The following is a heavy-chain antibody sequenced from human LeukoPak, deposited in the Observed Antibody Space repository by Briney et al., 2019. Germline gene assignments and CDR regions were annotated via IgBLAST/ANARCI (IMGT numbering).Heavy chain of an antibody. CDR3: ARGSPYYYGMDV. J-gene: IGHJ6*02. Sequence: PSETLSLTCAVYGGPFSDYYWSWIRQPPGKGLEWIGKINHSGSTNYSPSLKSRVTISIDTSKNQFSLKLNSMTAADTAVYYCARGSPYYYGMDVWGQGTTVTVSS. CDR1: GGPFSDYY. V-gene: IGHV4-34*01. CDR2: INHSGST.